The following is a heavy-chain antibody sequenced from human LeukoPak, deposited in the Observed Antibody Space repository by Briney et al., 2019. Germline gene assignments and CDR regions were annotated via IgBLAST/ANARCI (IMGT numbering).Heavy chain of an antibody. CDR3: VRESGFGQLFPYVFDI. Sequence: GGSLRLSCAASGFTVSSNYMSWVRQAPGKGLEWVANIKQDGSEKYYVDSVKGRFTISRDNAKNSLYLQMNSLRAEDTAVYYCVRESGFGQLFPYVFDIWGQGTMVTVSS. D-gene: IGHD3-10*01. V-gene: IGHV3-7*01. CDR1: GFTVSSNY. J-gene: IGHJ3*02. CDR2: IKQDGSEK.